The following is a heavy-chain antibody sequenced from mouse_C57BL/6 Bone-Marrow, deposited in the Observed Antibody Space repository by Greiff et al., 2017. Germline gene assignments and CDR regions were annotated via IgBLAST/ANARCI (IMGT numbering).Heavy chain of an antibody. CDR3: ARRDYDAGYYAMDD. Sequence: QVQLQQPGAELVMPGASVKLSCKASGYTFTSYWMHWVKQRPGQGLEWIGEIDPSDSYTNYNQKFKGKSTLTVDKSSSTAYMQLSSLTSEDSAVYYCARRDYDAGYYAMDDWGQGTSVTVSS. D-gene: IGHD2-4*01. CDR2: IDPSDSYT. J-gene: IGHJ4*01. V-gene: IGHV1-69*01. CDR1: GYTFTSYW.